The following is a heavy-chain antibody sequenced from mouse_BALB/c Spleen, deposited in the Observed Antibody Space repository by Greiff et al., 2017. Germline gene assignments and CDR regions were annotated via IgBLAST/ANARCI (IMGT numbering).Heavy chain of an antibody. J-gene: IGHJ2*01. D-gene: IGHD1-1*01. Sequence: EVKLMESGGGLVKPGGSLKLSCAASGFTFSDYYLSWVRQTPEKRLEWVATISDGGSYTYYPDSVKGRFTISRDNAKNNLYLQMSSLKSEDTAMYYCASGSRGFDYWGQGTTLTVSS. CDR2: ISDGGSYT. CDR1: GFTFSDYY. CDR3: ASGSRGFDY. V-gene: IGHV5-4*02.